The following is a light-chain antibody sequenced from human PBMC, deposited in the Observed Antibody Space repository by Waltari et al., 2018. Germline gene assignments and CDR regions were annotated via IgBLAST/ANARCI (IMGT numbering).Light chain of an antibody. V-gene: IGKV4-1*01. J-gene: IGKJ2*01. Sequence: DIVMTQSPDSLAVSLGERATINCKSSQSVLYSSNNKNYLAWYQQKPGQPPRLLIYWTSPRESGVPDRFSGSGSGTDFTLTISSLQAEDVAVYHCQQYYSSTPTFGQGTKLEI. CDR3: QQYYSSTPT. CDR2: WTS. CDR1: QSVLYSSNNKNY.